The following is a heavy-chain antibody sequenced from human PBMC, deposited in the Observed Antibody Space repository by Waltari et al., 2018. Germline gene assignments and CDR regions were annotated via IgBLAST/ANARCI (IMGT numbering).Heavy chain of an antibody. D-gene: IGHD3-16*02. J-gene: IGHJ4*02. CDR2: IYQSGTT. CDR3: ASRLGELSGGFDY. V-gene: IGHV4-38-2*01. CDR1: GYSISSGYY. Sequence: QVQLQESGPGLVKPSETLSLTCAVSGYSISSGYYWGWIRQPPGKGLEWIVSIYQSGTTYYNPSLKSRVTISVDTSNNQFSLKLSSVTAADTAVYYCASRLGELSGGFDYWGQGTLVTVSS.